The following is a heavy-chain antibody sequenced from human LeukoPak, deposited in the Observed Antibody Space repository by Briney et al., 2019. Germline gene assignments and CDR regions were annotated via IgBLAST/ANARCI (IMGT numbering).Heavy chain of an antibody. D-gene: IGHD2-15*01. Sequence: GASVKVSCKASGYTFTSYDINWVRQATGQGLEWMGWMNPNGGNTGYAQKFQGRVTMTRNTSISTAYMELSSLRSEDTAVYYCARELGYCSGGSCYGLGYWGQGTLVTVSS. CDR3: ARELGYCSGGSCYGLGY. CDR2: MNPNGGNT. CDR1: GYTFTSYD. J-gene: IGHJ4*02. V-gene: IGHV1-8*01.